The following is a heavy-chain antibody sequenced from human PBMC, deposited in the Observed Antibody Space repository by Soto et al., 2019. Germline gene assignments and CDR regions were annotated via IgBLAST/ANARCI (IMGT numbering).Heavy chain of an antibody. Sequence: EVQLVESGGGLVQPGGSLRLSCAASGFTFSSYAMHWVRQAPGKGLEYVSAISSNGGSTYYANSVKGRFTISRDNSKNTLYLQMGSLRAEDMAVYYCARVLADCSSTSCDADYWGQGTLVTVSS. J-gene: IGHJ4*02. CDR2: ISSNGGST. V-gene: IGHV3-64*01. CDR3: ARVLADCSSTSCDADY. D-gene: IGHD2-2*01. CDR1: GFTFSSYA.